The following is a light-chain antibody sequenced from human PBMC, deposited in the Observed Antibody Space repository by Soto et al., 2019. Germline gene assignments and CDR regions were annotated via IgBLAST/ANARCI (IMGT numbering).Light chain of an antibody. J-gene: IGKJ1*01. Sequence: EIVLTQSPAILSMSPGERATLSCRASQSVSSYFAWYQQKPGQAPRLLIYDASNRATGVSARFSGSWSGRDLTLTISSREPEDFGVYYCQQRRYWPGTYGQGTKVEIK. CDR3: QQRRYWPGT. V-gene: IGKV3-11*02. CDR2: DAS. CDR1: QSVSSY.